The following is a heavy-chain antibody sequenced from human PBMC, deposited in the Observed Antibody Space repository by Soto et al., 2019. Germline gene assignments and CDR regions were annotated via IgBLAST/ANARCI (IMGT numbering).Heavy chain of an antibody. V-gene: IGHV3-23*01. CDR1: GFTFSNYA. CDR2: ISGSGGST. Sequence: EVQLLESGGGLVQPGGSLRLSCAASGFTFSNYAMNWVRQAPVKGLEWVSGISGSGGSTYHAASVKGRFTISRDNSKTPLYMQLNSLRAEDTAVYYCARRGSGSYYDYWGQGTLVTVSS. CDR3: ARRGSGSYYDY. D-gene: IGHD1-26*01. J-gene: IGHJ4*02.